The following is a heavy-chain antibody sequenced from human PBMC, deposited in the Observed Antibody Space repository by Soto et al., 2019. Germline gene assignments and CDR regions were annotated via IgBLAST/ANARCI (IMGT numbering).Heavy chain of an antibody. J-gene: IGHJ4*02. D-gene: IGHD3-3*01. V-gene: IGHV1-69*13. CDR2: IIPIFGTA. Sequence: ASVKVSCKASGGTFSSYAISWVRQAPGQGLEWMGGIIPIFGTANYAQKFQGRVTITADESTSTAYMELSSLRSEDTAVYYCSRSGEGLRFLGWLLFDWGQGTLVTVSS. CDR3: SRSGEGLRFLGWLLFD. CDR1: GGTFSSYA.